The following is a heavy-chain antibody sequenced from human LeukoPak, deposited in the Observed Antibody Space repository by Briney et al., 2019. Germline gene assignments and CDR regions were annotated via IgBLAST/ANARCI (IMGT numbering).Heavy chain of an antibody. D-gene: IGHD3-10*01. J-gene: IGHJ3*02. CDR2: IYHSGST. CDR1: GFTLSTYW. Sequence: PGGSLRLSCAASGFTLSTYWMSWVRQPPGKGLEWIGEIYHSGSTNYNPSLKSRVTISVDKSKNQFSLKLSSVTAADTAVYYCARRITMVRGVASLAFDIWGQGTMVTVSS. V-gene: IGHV4-4*02. CDR3: ARRITMVRGVASLAFDI.